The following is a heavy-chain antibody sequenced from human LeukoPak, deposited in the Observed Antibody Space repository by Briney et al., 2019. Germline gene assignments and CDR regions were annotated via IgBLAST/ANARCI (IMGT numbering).Heavy chain of an antibody. V-gene: IGHV3-21*01. Sequence: GGSLRLSCAASGFTFSSYSMNWVRRAPGKGLEWVSSISSSSSYIYYADSVKGRFTISRDNSKNTLYLQMNSLRAEDTAVYYCAKEVLWFGELSAGVSYYFDYWGQGTLVTVSS. CDR2: ISSSSSYI. J-gene: IGHJ4*02. CDR1: GFTFSSYS. D-gene: IGHD3-10*01. CDR3: AKEVLWFGELSAGVSYYFDY.